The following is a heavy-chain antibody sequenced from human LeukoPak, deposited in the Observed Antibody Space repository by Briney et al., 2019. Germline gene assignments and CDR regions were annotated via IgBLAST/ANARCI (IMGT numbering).Heavy chain of an antibody. V-gene: IGHV3-21*01. CDR3: ARDRPTGASRVFVVQ. Sequence: GGSLRLSCTASGFTFSNHAMTWVRQAPGKGLEWGSSMSSGGTYIYYADSVRGRFTISRDNAKNSLYLVMSSLRAEDTATYYCARDRPTGASRVFVVQWGQGTLVTVSS. J-gene: IGHJ4*02. D-gene: IGHD2-15*01. CDR2: MSSGGTYI. CDR1: GFTFSNHA.